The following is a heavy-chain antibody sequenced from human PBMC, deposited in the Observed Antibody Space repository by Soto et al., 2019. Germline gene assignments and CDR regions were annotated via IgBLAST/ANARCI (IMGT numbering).Heavy chain of an antibody. V-gene: IGHV3-23*01. Sequence: PGGSLRLSCAASGFAFSAYAMTWVRQAPGKGLEWVSVISGSGGSSYYADSVKGRFTISRDNSKNTLFLQMNGLRAEDTAVYYCAKVTXRAAAGRYEYYKYGMDVWGQGTTVTVSS. J-gene: IGHJ6*02. CDR1: GFAFSAYA. CDR3: AKVTXRAAAGRYEYYKYGMDV. CDR2: ISGSGGSS. D-gene: IGHD6-13*01.